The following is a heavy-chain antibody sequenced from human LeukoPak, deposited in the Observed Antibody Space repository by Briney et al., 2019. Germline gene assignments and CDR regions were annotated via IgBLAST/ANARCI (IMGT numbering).Heavy chain of an antibody. CDR3: ARHMDCSGGSCYPGFSWFDP. D-gene: IGHD2-15*01. CDR1: GYSFTSYW. V-gene: IGHV5-51*01. CDR2: IYPGDSDT. Sequence: GEPLKISCKGSGYSFTSYWIGWVRQMPGKGLEWMGIIYPGDSDTRYSPSFQGQVTISADKSISTAYLQWSSLKASDTAMYYCARHMDCSGGSCYPGFSWFDPWGQGTLVTVSS. J-gene: IGHJ5*02.